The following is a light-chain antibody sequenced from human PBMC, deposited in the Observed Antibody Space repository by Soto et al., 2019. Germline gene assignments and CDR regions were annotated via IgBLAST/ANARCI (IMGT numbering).Light chain of an antibody. CDR2: AAS. Sequence: DIQMTQSPSSLSASVGDSVTITCRASQGISNYLAWYQQKPGTVPKLLISAASTLQTGVPSRFSGGGSGTDFTLTISSLQPEDVATYYCQKYNSAPWTFGQGTKVDIK. J-gene: IGKJ1*01. CDR3: QKYNSAPWT. CDR1: QGISNY. V-gene: IGKV1-27*01.